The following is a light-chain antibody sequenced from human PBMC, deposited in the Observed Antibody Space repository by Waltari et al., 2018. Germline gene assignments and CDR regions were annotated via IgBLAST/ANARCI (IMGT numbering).Light chain of an antibody. Sequence: QSALTQPASVSGSPGQSITISCTGSSSDVGGYNYVSWYQQHPGKAPKLMTYHVSARPAGVSKRFSGSKSGNTASLTISGLQAEDEAEYYCISYTTSNTGVFGGGTKLTVL. CDR3: ISYTTSNTGV. J-gene: IGLJ3*02. CDR2: HVS. V-gene: IGLV2-14*01. CDR1: SSDVGGYNY.